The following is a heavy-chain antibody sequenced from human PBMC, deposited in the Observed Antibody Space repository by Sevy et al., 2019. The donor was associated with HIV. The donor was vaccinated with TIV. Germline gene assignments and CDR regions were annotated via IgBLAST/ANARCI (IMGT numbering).Heavy chain of an antibody. V-gene: IGHV3-48*03. Sequence: GGSLRLSCAASGFAFSSYEMHWVRQAPGKGLEWVSKISPSGNNIKYADSVQGRITISRDNDKNSLYLEMNSLRAEDTAVYYCARIPSLYGSAYWGQGTLVTVSS. D-gene: IGHD3-10*01. J-gene: IGHJ4*02. CDR1: GFAFSSYE. CDR3: ARIPSLYGSAY. CDR2: ISPSGNNI.